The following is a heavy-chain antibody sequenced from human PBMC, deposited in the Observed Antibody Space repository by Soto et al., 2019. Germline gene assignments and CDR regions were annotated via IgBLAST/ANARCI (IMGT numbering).Heavy chain of an antibody. Sequence: QVTLKESGPVLVKPTETLTLTCTVSGFSLSNARMGVSWIRQPPGKALEWLAHIFSNDEKSYSTSLKSSLTISKDTPKSQVVLTITNMDPVDTATYSCARIPYYDYIWRSYRSYHFDYWGQGTLVTVSS. V-gene: IGHV2-26*01. CDR1: GFSLSNARMG. J-gene: IGHJ4*02. CDR3: ARIPYYDYIWRSYRSYHFDY. CDR2: IFSNDEK. D-gene: IGHD3-16*02.